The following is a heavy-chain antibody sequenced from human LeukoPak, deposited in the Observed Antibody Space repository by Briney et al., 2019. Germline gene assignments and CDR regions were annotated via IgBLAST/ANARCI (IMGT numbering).Heavy chain of an antibody. CDR3: SGDGAYYYDSSGYEMYYFDY. J-gene: IGHJ4*02. CDR2: ISGSGGST. Sequence: PGGSLRLSCAASGFTFSSYAMSWVRQAPGKGLEWVSAISGSGGSTYYADSVKGWFTISRDNSKNTLYLQMNSLRAEDTAVYYCSGDGAYYYDSSGYEMYYFDYWGQGTLVTVSS. CDR1: GFTFSSYA. V-gene: IGHV3-23*01. D-gene: IGHD3-22*01.